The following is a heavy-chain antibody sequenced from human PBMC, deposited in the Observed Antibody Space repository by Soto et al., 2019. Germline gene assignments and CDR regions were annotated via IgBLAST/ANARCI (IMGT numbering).Heavy chain of an antibody. Sequence: GGSLRLSCAASGFTFSSYAMSWVRQAPGKGLKWVSTISGSGGSTYYAESVKGRFTISRDNSQNTVNLQMISLRVEDTAVYYCAGDRHASSWALHYWGQGTLVTVSS. CDR3: AGDRHASSWALHY. J-gene: IGHJ4*02. CDR1: GFTFSSYA. V-gene: IGHV3-23*01. CDR2: ISGSGGST. D-gene: IGHD6-6*01.